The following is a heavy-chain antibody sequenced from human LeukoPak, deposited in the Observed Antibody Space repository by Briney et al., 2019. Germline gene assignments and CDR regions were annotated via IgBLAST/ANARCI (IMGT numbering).Heavy chain of an antibody. V-gene: IGHV3-11*04. J-gene: IGHJ4*02. CDR3: ARETFYGGANRFDS. CDR2: ISSSGSTI. Sequence: LSLTCAVYGGSFSGYYWSWIRQPPGKGLEWVSYISSSGSTIYYADSVKGRFTISRDNAKNSLYLQMNSLRAEDTALYYCARETFYGGANRFDSWGQGTLVAVSS. CDR1: GGSFSGYY. D-gene: IGHD4-23*01.